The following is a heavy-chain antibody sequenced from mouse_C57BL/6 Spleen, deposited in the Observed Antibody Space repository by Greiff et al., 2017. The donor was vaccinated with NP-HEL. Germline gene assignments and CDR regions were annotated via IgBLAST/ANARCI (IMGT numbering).Heavy chain of an antibody. CDR2: IHPSDSDT. J-gene: IGHJ1*03. D-gene: IGHD1-2*01. V-gene: IGHV1-74*01. CDR1: GYTFTSYW. CDR3: ARERETTASSEGYGDV. Sequence: VQLQQSGAELVKPGASVKVSCKASGYTFTSYWMHWVKQRPGQGLEWIGRIHPSDSDTNYNQKFKGKATLTVDKSSSTAYMQLSSLTSEDSAVYDCARERETTASSEGYGDVWGTGTTVTVSS.